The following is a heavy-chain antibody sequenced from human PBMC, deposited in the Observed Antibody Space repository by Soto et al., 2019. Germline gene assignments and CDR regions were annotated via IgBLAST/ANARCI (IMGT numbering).Heavy chain of an antibody. CDR2: IYHSGST. CDR1: GGSISSSNW. CDR3: ARAAMGGSSWPFDY. V-gene: IGHV4-4*02. Sequence: QVQLQESGPGLVKPSGTLSLTCAVSGGSISSSNWWSWVRQPPGKGLEWIGEIYHSGSTNYNPSLKIRVTISVDKSKNQFSLKLSSVTAEETAVYYCARAAMGGSSWPFDYWGQGTLVTVSS. J-gene: IGHJ4*02. D-gene: IGHD6-13*01.